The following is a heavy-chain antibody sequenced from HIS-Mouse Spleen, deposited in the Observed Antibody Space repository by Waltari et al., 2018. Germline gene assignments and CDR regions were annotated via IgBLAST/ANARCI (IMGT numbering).Heavy chain of an antibody. J-gene: IGHJ2*01. V-gene: IGHV4-39*07. Sequence: QLQLQESGPGLVKPSETLSLTCTVSGGSISSSSYYWGWIRQPPGKGLEWIGSIYYSGSTYANPSRKSAVTISVETSKNQFALKLSSVTAADTAVYYCAREIPYSSSWYDWYFDLWGRGTLVTVSS. CDR3: AREIPYSSSWYDWYFDL. D-gene: IGHD6-13*01. CDR2: IYYSGST. CDR1: GGSISSSSYY.